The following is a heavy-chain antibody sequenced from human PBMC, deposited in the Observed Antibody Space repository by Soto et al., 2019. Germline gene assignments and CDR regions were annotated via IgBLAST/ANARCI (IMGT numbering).Heavy chain of an antibody. V-gene: IGHV1-18*04. J-gene: IGHJ4*02. CDR3: AREYRYYYDSSGYSPPDY. CDR2: ISAYNGNT. CDR1: GYTFTSYY. D-gene: IGHD3-22*01. Sequence: SVKVSCKASGYTFTSYYMHWVRQAPGQGLEWMGWISAYNGNTNYAQKLQGRVTMTTDTSTSTAYMELRSLRSDDTAVYYCAREYRYYYDSSGYSPPDYWGQGTLVTVSS.